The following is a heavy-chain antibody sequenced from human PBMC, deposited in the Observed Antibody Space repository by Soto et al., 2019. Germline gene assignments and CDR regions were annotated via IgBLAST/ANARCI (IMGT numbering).Heavy chain of an antibody. V-gene: IGHV6-1*01. CDR2: TYYRSKWSS. Sequence: QVQLRQSGPGLVKPSQTLSLTCAISGDSVSSNRAAWNWIRLSPSRGLEWLGRTYYRSKWSSDYAVSVRGRITISPDTSKNQFSLQFNSVTPEDTAVYYCARELGSGFPVDYWCQGTLVTVSS. CDR3: ARELGSGFPVDY. J-gene: IGHJ4*02. CDR1: GDSVSSNRAA. D-gene: IGHD3-22*01.